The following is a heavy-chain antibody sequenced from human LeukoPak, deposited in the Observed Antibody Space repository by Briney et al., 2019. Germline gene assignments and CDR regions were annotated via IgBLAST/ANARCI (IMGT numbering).Heavy chain of an antibody. CDR1: GFSFSGHW. J-gene: IGHJ6*02. Sequence: GGSLRLSCAASGFSFSGHWMHWARQLPGKGLVWVSRISPTGSTTSYADSVKGRFTVSRDNAKNTLYLQVNNLRAEDTAVYYCASTTDYYYYGMDVWGQGTTVTVSS. CDR2: ISPTGSTT. V-gene: IGHV3-74*01. CDR3: ASTTDYYYYGMDV. D-gene: IGHD4-11*01.